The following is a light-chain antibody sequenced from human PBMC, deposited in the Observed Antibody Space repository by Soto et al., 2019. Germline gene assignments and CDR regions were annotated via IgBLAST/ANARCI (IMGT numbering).Light chain of an antibody. J-gene: IGKJ1*01. V-gene: IGKV3D-7*01. Sequence: EVVLTQSPVTLSLSPAEGATLSCRASQIVTGNFLAWYQQKPGQAPRLLIYGASTRATGIPARFSGSGSATEFTLTISSLQPDDSATYYCQQYYSYPWTFGQGTKVDIK. CDR2: GAS. CDR1: QIVTGNF. CDR3: QQYYSYPWT.